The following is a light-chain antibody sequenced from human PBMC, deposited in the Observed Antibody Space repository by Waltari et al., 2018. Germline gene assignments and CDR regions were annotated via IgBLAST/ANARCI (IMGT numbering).Light chain of an antibody. CDR2: GNG. J-gene: IGLJ2*01. CDR1: SSNIGAGYD. Sequence: QSVLTQPPSVSGAPGQRVTISCTGSSSNIGAGYDVHWYQQLPGTAPKLLIYGNGNRPSGVPDRFSGFKSGTSASLAITGLQAEDEADYYCQSYDNEVVFGGGTKLTVL. CDR3: QSYDNEVV. V-gene: IGLV1-40*01.